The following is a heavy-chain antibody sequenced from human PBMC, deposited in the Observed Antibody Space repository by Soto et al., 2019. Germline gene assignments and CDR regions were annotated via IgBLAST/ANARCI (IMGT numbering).Heavy chain of an antibody. J-gene: IGHJ5*02. D-gene: IGHD2-15*01. CDR3: ARHGWCSGGSCYSGKAFDP. V-gene: IGHV5-10-1*01. CDR2: IDPSDSHT. CDR1: GYSFTTFW. Sequence: GESLKISCTGFGYSFTTFWISWVRQTPGKGLEWMGRIDPSDSHTNYSPSFQGHVTISVDKSISTAYLQWSSLKASDTAMYYCARHGWCSGGSCYSGKAFDPWGQGTLVTVSS.